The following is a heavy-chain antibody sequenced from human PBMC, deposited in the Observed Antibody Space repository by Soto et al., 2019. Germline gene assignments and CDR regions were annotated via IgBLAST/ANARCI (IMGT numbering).Heavy chain of an antibody. J-gene: IGHJ4*02. CDR1: GGSISSYY. Sequence: SETLSLTCTVSGGSISSYYWSWIRQPPGKGLEWIGYIYYSGSTNYNPSLKSRVTISVDTSKNQFSLKLSSVTAADTAVYYCARGTSADYSSSWYYFDNGGQETLFTFS. V-gene: IGHV4-59*01. D-gene: IGHD6-13*01. CDR3: ARGTSADYSSSWYYFDN. CDR2: IYYSGST.